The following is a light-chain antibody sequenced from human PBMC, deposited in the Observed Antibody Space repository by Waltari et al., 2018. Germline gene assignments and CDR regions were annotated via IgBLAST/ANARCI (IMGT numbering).Light chain of an antibody. CDR3: CSYALSYTAV. V-gene: IGLV2-11*01. CDR2: DVS. Sequence: QSALTQPRSVSGSPGQSVTISCTGTNSDVGAYNYVSWYQHHPGKAPKLMIYDVSERPSGVPDRFSGSKSANTASLTISGLQAEDEADYYCCSYALSYTAVFGTGTKVTVL. CDR1: NSDVGAYNY. J-gene: IGLJ1*01.